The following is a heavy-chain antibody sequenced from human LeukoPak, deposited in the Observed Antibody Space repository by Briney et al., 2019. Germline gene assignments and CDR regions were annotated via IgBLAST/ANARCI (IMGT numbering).Heavy chain of an antibody. CDR2: IYYSGST. Sequence: SQTLSLTCTVSGGSISSGGYYWSWIRQHPGKGLEWIGYIYYSGSTYYNPSLKSRVTTSVDTSKHQFSLKLSSVTAADTAVYYCARGAGGDWGGLDYWGQGTLVTVSS. V-gene: IGHV4-31*03. CDR1: GGSISSGGYY. CDR3: ARGAGGDWGGLDY. J-gene: IGHJ4*02. D-gene: IGHD2-21*02.